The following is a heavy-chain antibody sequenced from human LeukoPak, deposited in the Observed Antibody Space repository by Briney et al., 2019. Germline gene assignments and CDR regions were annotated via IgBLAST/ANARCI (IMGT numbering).Heavy chain of an antibody. CDR2: ISGSGGST. V-gene: IGHV3-23*01. CDR1: GFTFSTYA. Sequence: GGSLRLSCAASGFTFSTYAMSWVRQAPGKGLEWVSAISGSGGSTYYADSVKGRFTISRDNSKNTLYLQMNSRRDEDTSIYFCAKALEQETVIALDSWGQGTLVTVSS. CDR3: AKALEQETVIALDS. D-gene: IGHD6-13*01. J-gene: IGHJ4*02.